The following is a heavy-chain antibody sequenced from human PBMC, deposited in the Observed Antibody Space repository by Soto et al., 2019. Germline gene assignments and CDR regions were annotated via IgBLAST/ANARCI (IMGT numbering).Heavy chain of an antibody. J-gene: IGHJ4*02. Sequence: SGPTLVNPTQTLTLTCTFSGFSLSTSGVGVGWIRQPPGKALEWLALIYWNDDKRYSPSLKSRLTITKDTSKNQVVLTMTNMDPVDTATYYCAHILWFGELLPSYFDYWGQGTLVTVSS. D-gene: IGHD3-10*01. V-gene: IGHV2-5*01. CDR1: GFSLSTSGVG. CDR3: AHILWFGELLPSYFDY. CDR2: IYWNDDK.